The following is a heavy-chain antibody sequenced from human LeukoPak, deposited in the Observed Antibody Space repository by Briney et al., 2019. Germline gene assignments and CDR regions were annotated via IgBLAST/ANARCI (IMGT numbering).Heavy chain of an antibody. J-gene: IGHJ4*02. D-gene: IGHD3-10*01. CDR1: GFTFSSYS. Sequence: GGSLRLSCAASGFTFSSYSMNWVRQAPGKGLEWVSYISSSSSTIYYADSVKGRFTISRDNAKNSLYLQMNSLRAEDTAVYYCARSILLVRGGFDYWGQGTLVTVSS. CDR2: ISSSSSTI. V-gene: IGHV3-48*01. CDR3: ARSILLVRGGFDY.